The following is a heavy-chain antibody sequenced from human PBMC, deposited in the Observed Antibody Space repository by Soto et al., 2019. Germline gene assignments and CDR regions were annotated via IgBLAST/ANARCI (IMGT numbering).Heavy chain of an antibody. CDR2: IYHSGST. D-gene: IGHD3-3*01. CDR1: GGSISSGGYS. Sequence: PSETLSLTCAVSGGSISSGGYSWSWIRQPPGKGLEWIGYIYHSGSTYYNPSLKSRVTISVDRSKNQFSLKLSSVTAADTAVYYCARFAYYDFWSGYLAPPSDAYYGMDVWGQGTTVTVSS. V-gene: IGHV4-30-2*01. CDR3: ARFAYYDFWSGYLAPPSDAYYGMDV. J-gene: IGHJ6*02.